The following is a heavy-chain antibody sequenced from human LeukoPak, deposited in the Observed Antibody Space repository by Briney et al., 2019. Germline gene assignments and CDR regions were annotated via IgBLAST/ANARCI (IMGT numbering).Heavy chain of an antibody. Sequence: GGSLRLSCAASGFTFSSYAMSWVRQAPGKGLEWVSAISCSGGSTYYADSVKGRFTISRDNSKNTLYLQMNSLRAEDTAVYYCAKEGNYRRSWYSDYWGQGTLVTVSS. CDR3: AKEGNYRRSWYSDY. D-gene: IGHD6-13*01. J-gene: IGHJ4*02. V-gene: IGHV3-23*01. CDR1: GFTFSSYA. CDR2: ISCSGGST.